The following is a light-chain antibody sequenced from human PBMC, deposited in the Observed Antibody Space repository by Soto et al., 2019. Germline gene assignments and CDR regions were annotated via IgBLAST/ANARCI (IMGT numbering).Light chain of an antibody. V-gene: IGKV1-39*01. CDR3: QQSYDISPIT. J-gene: IGKJ5*01. Sequence: DIQMTQSPSSLSVSVGDRVTMTCRASETISTFLNCYQVKPGKAPKLLIYAASTLQDGVPSRFSGSGSGTDFTLTINSLQPEDFASYYCQQSYDISPITFGQGTRLEIK. CDR1: ETISTF. CDR2: AAS.